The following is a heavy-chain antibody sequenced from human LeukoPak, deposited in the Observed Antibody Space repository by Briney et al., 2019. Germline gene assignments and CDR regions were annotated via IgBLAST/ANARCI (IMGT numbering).Heavy chain of an antibody. CDR1: GFTFSSYA. V-gene: IGHV3-23*01. CDR2: ISGSGGST. Sequence: PGGSLRLSCAASGFTFSSYAMSWVRQAPGKGLEWVSAISGSGGSTYYADSVKGRFTISRDNSKNTLYLQMNSLRAEDTAVYYCAKDDDLVVPAAISFDYWGQGTLVTVSS. CDR3: AKDDDLVVPAAISFDY. D-gene: IGHD2-2*01. J-gene: IGHJ4*02.